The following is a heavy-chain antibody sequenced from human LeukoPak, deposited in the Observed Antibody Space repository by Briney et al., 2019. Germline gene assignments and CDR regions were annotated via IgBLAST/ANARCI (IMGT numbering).Heavy chain of an antibody. J-gene: IGHJ4*02. CDR1: GFTFSSHW. CDR3: ARWGDYGGYGRSPIDY. CDR2: INGDGSTT. D-gene: IGHD3-16*01. Sequence: PGGSLRLSCAASGFTFSSHWMHWVRQAPGKGLVWVSRINGDGSTTSYADSVKGRFTISRDTAKNTKYQQMNSLRAEDTAEYYCARWGDYGGYGRSPIDYWGQGTLVTVSS. V-gene: IGHV3-74*01.